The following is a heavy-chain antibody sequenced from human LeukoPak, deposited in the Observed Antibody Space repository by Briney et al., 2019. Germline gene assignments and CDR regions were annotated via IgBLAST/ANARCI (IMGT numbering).Heavy chain of an antibody. CDR3: ARADSSGYYLVGGFDI. J-gene: IGHJ3*02. CDR1: GFTFSSYS. V-gene: IGHV3-21*01. D-gene: IGHD3-22*01. Sequence: PGGSLRLSCAASGFTFSSYSMNWVRQAPGKGLEWVSSISSSSSYIYFADSVKGRFTVSRDNAKNSLNLQMNSLRAEDTAVYYCARADSSGYYLVGGFDIWGQGTMVTVSS. CDR2: ISSSSSYI.